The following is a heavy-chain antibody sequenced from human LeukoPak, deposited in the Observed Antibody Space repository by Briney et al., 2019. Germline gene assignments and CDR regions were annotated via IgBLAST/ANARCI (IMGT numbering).Heavy chain of an antibody. CDR1: GFTFSSYW. D-gene: IGHD3-3*01. Sequence: GRSLRLSCAASGFTFSSYWMHWVRQAPGNGLVGVSRINSDGSSTSYADSLKGRFTISRDNAKNTLYLQMNSLRAEDTAVYYCARPYYDFWSGYRDPGHWYFDRWGRGSLVTDSS. V-gene: IGHV3-74*01. CDR3: ARPYYDFWSGYRDPGHWYFDR. CDR2: INSDGSST. J-gene: IGHJ2*01.